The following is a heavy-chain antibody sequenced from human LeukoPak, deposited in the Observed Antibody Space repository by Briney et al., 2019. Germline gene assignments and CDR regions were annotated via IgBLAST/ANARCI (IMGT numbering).Heavy chain of an antibody. CDR2: IYTSGST. V-gene: IGHV4-4*07. J-gene: IGHJ3*02. D-gene: IGHD1-26*01. CDR1: GGSISSYY. Sequence: SETLSLTCTVSGGSISSYYWSWIRQPAGKGLEWIGRIYTSGSTNYNPSLKSRVTMSVDTSKNQFSLKLSSVTAADTAVYYCARDRTVGATRFAFDIWGQGTMVTVSS. CDR3: ARDRTVGATRFAFDI.